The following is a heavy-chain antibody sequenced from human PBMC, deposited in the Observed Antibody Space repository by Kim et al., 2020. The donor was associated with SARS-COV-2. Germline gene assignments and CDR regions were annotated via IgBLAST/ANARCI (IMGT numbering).Heavy chain of an antibody. CDR3: ARWGLYGSPPSPSFDS. J-gene: IGHJ4*02. Sequence: ASVKVSCTASGYTFRNYGVAWLRQAPGRGLEWMGWISAYTGNTNNAQKFQDRVTLTTDTSTRTAYMELRSLRVDDTAVYYCARWGLYGSPPSPSFDSWGQGALVRVSS. V-gene: IGHV1-18*01. D-gene: IGHD6-13*01. CDR1: GYTFRNYG. CDR2: ISAYTGNT.